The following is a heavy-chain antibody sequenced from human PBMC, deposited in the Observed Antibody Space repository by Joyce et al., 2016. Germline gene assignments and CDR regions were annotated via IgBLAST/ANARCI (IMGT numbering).Heavy chain of an antibody. V-gene: IGHV4-31*03. CDR3: ARMREWLRFRYFDY. CDR2: IYYSRST. CDR1: GGSISGGDFY. D-gene: IGHD5-12*01. Sequence: QVQLQESGPGLVKPSQTLSLTCTFSGGSISGGDFYWTWIRQHPGKGLEWIGNIYYSRSTYYNPSLKSRISMSVDRSKNHFSLRLNSATAADTALYKCARMREWLRFRYFDYWGQGILVTVSS. J-gene: IGHJ4*02.